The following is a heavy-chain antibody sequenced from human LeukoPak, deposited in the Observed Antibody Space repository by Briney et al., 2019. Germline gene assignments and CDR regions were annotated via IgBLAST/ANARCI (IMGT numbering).Heavy chain of an antibody. V-gene: IGHV3-23*01. CDR2: ISGSGGST. J-gene: IGHJ4*02. Sequence: GGSLRLSCAASGFTFSSYAMSWVRQAPGKGLEWVSAISGSGGSTYYADSVKGRFTISRDNSKNTLYLQMNSLRAEDTAVYYCAKEVPTARYYYDSSGYSHDYWGQGTLVTVSS. D-gene: IGHD3-22*01. CDR1: GFTFSSYA. CDR3: AKEVPTARYYYDSSGYSHDY.